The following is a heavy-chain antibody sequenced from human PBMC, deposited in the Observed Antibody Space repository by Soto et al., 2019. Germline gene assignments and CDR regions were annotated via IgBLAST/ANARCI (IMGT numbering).Heavy chain of an antibody. D-gene: IGHD1-26*01. V-gene: IGHV3-43*01. J-gene: IGHJ6*02. CDR3: AQDLRYSGGSDYYHYGMDV. CDR1: GFTFDDFA. Sequence: DVRLVESGGVVVQPGGSLRLSCAASGFTFDDFAMHWVRQVPGKGLEWVSLITWDGHKTYYADSVKGRFTISRDNNKNSLSRQMTSLTSEDTALYYCAQDLRYSGGSDYYHYGMDVWGQGTTVTVSS. CDR2: ITWDGHKT.